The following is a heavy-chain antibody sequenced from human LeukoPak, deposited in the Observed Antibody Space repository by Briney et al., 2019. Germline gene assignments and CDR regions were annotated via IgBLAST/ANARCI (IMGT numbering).Heavy chain of an antibody. CDR2: IYYSGST. CDR1: GGSIRSSSYY. V-gene: IGHV4-61*01. Sequence: TSETLSLTCTVSGGSIRSSSYYWSWIRQPPGKGLEWIGYIYYSGSTNYNPSLKSRVTISVDTSKNQFSLKLSSVTAADTAVYYCARARYYDSSGYYTYYYYYYVDVWGKGTTVTVSS. CDR3: ARARYYDSSGYYTYYYYYYVDV. J-gene: IGHJ6*03. D-gene: IGHD3-22*01.